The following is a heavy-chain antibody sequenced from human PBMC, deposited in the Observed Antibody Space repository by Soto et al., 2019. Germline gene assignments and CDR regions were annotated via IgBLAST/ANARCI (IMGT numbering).Heavy chain of an antibody. CDR1: GGTFSSYT. CDR3: ASPTYYYDSSGYNDPGNFDY. Sequence: QVQLVQSGAEVKKPGSSVKVSCKASGGTFSSYTISWVRQAPGQGLEWMGRIIPILGIANYAQKFQGRVTITADKSTSTAYMELSSLRSEDTAVYYCASPTYYYDSSGYNDPGNFDYWGQGTLVTVSS. CDR2: IIPILGIA. D-gene: IGHD3-22*01. J-gene: IGHJ4*02. V-gene: IGHV1-69*02.